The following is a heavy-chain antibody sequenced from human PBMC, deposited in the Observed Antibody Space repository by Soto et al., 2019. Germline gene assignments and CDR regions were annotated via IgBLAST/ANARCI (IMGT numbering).Heavy chain of an antibody. J-gene: IGHJ3*02. CDR1: GFTFSGSA. CDR2: IRSKANSYAT. CDR3: TRSRDFPLDRFDI. V-gene: IGHV3-73*01. D-gene: IGHD3-3*01. Sequence: PGGSLRLSCAASGFTFSGSAMHWVRQASGKGLEWVGRIRSKANSYATAYAASVKGRFTISRDDSKNTAYLQMNSLKTEDTAVYYCTRSRDFPLDRFDIWGQGTMVTVSS.